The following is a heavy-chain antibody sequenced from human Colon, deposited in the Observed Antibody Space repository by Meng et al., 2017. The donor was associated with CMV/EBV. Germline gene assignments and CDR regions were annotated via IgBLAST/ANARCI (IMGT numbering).Heavy chain of an antibody. D-gene: IGHD2-15*01. CDR3: ARQPTRSFSFDV. CDR2: IYPGESDV. CDR1: GYNFPAHW. Sequence: KVSCKGSGYNFPAHWIGWVRQTAGKGLEWVAIIYPGESDVIYSPSFRGQVTISTDKSSNTVYLQWNSLKASDSAMYFCARQPTRSFSFDVWGQGTMVTVSS. V-gene: IGHV5-51*01. J-gene: IGHJ3*01.